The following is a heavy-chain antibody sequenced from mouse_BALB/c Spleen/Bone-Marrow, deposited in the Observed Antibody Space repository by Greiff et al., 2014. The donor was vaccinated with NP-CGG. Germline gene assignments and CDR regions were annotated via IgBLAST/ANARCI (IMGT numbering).Heavy chain of an antibody. CDR1: GFNIKDYY. J-gene: IGHJ2*01. D-gene: IGHD1-1*01. V-gene: IGHV14-1*02. CDR2: IDPENGNT. CDR3: ARRYGSSFAY. Sequence: VQLKESGAELVRPGALVKLSCKASGFNIKDYYMHWVIQRPEQGLEWIGWIDPENGNTIYDPKFQGKASITADTSSNTAYLQLSSLTSEDTAVYYCARRYGSSFAYWGQGTTLTVSS.